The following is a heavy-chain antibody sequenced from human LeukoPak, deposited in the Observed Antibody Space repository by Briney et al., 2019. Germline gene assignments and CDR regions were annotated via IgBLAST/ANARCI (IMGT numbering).Heavy chain of an antibody. D-gene: IGHD2-2*01. J-gene: IGHJ6*04. Sequence: SETLSLTCTVSGGSISGYYGGWIRQPPGKGLEWIGYVYYSGSTGYNPSLKSRVTISVDTSKNQFSLNLSSVTAADTAVYYCARIVVVPAALLNYYYYYGMDVWGKGTTVTVSS. V-gene: IGHV4-59*01. CDR2: VYYSGST. CDR1: GGSISGYY. CDR3: ARIVVVPAALLNYYYYYGMDV.